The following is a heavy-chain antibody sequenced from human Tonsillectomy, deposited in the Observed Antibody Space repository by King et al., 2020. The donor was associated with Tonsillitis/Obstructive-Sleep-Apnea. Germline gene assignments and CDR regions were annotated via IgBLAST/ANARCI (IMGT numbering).Heavy chain of an antibody. Sequence: VQLVESGGGLVKPGGSLRLSCAASGFTFSNAWMSWVRQAPGKGLEWVCRIKSKTDGGTTDYAAPVKGRFNISRDESKNTLYLQMNSLKTEAKAMYYCTTRYCSSTSCYKFDYWGQGTLVTVSS. CDR2: IKSKTDGGTT. V-gene: IGHV3-15*01. J-gene: IGHJ4*02. CDR1: GFTFSNAW. CDR3: TTRYCSSTSCYKFDY. D-gene: IGHD2-2*02.